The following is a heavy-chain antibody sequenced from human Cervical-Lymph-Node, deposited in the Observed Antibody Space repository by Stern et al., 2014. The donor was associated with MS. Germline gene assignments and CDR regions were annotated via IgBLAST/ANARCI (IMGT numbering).Heavy chain of an antibody. V-gene: IGHV3-7*01. CDR2: IKQDGSET. Sequence: EVQLVESGGGLVQPGGSLRLSCAPSGFSFSAYWMTWVRQAPGKGLQWVASIKQDGSETYYVDSVKGRFTISRDNAKNSLSLQMNTLRAEDTAVYYCGRDGGGGSCHNPYYYYGMDVGGQGTTVTVSS. J-gene: IGHJ6*02. CDR3: GRDGGGGSCHNPYYYYGMDV. D-gene: IGHD2-15*01. CDR1: GFSFSAYW.